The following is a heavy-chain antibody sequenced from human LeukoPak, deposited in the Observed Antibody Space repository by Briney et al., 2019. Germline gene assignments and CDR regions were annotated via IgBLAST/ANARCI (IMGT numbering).Heavy chain of an antibody. J-gene: IGHJ4*02. D-gene: IGHD3-9*01. V-gene: IGHV1-2*02. CDR1: GYTLTGYY. CDR3: AGSAGYSHFDY. CDR2: INPKNGGT. Sequence: ASVKVSCKASGYTLTGYYVHWVRQAPGQGLEWMGWINPKNGGTIYAQKFQGRVTMTRDTSISTAYMDLSRLRSDDTAVYYCAGSAGYSHFDYWGQGTLVTVSS.